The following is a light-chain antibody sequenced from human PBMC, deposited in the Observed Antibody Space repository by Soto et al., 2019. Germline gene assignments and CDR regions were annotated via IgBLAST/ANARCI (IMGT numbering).Light chain of an antibody. CDR3: EHYNHYSWT. J-gene: IGKJ1*01. CDR2: GTS. CDR1: QSISIW. V-gene: IGKV1-5*03. Sequence: DIHMTQSPSTLSASVGDRVTITCRASQSISIWLAWYQQKPGRAPNLLIYGTSSLESGLPSRVSGSGSGTKFPITICSLQTGHFATYYSEHYNHYSWTFGQGTKVEIK.